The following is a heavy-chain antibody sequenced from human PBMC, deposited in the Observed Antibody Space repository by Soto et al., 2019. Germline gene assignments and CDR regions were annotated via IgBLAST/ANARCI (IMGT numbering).Heavy chain of an antibody. D-gene: IGHD3-3*01. V-gene: IGHV3-23*01. J-gene: IGHJ3*02. CDR3: ARASITIFGPMEEGAFGI. CDR2: ISGSGGST. CDR1: GFTFSTYA. Sequence: GVLRLSCAASGFTFSTYAMSWVRQAPGKGLEWVSAISGSGGSTYYTDSVKGRFTISRDSSKNTLCLQMNSLRAEDTAVYCCARASITIFGPMEEGAFGIWGQATMVTVPS.